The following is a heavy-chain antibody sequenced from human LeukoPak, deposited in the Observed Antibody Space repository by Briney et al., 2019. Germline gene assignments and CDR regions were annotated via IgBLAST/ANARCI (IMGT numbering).Heavy chain of an antibody. J-gene: IGHJ4*02. CDR1: VGPISSYY. V-gene: IGHV4-59*01. Sequence: PSETLSLTCTVSVGPISSYYWSWIRLPPGRGLEGIGYIYYTGTTYYNPSLKSRVTISLDTSKNQFSLKLSSVTAADAAMYYCARAGYSYGTGYYFDYWGQGALVTVSS. D-gene: IGHD5-18*01. CDR2: IYYTGTT. CDR3: ARAGYSYGTGYYFDY.